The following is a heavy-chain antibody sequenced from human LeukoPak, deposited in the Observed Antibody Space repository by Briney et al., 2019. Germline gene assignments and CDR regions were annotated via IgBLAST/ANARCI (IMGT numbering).Heavy chain of an antibody. Sequence: SETPSLTSELRGVSSTVYYWAWIRPSPGKSREWIGEVNHVHSATYNPPLKSRVTTSVDTSKNQFSMRLRSVIAGDSAVYYCARWPVGYCHGSRCYELDHWGQGTLVTVSS. CDR2: VNHVHSA. J-gene: IGHJ5*02. CDR3: ARWPVGYCHGSRCYELDH. V-gene: IGHV4-34*01. CDR1: GVSSTVYY. D-gene: IGHD1-26*01.